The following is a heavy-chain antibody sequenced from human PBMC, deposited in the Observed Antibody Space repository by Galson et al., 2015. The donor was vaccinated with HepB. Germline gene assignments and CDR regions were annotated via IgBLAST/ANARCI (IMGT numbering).Heavy chain of an antibody. Sequence: SLRLSCAASGFAFSRFAMHWVRQAPGKGLEWVAVISSGGNNKDYIDSVKGRYTVSRDNSKNTLFLQMNTLRSEDTAVYYCLKEHFDYWGRGTRVTVSS. CDR1: GFAFSRFA. CDR3: LKEHFDY. CDR2: ISSGGNNK. J-gene: IGHJ4*02. V-gene: IGHV3-30*14.